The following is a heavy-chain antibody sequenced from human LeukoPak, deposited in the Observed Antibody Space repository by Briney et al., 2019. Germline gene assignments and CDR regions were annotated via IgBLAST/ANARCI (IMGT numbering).Heavy chain of an antibody. CDR3: ARAREGYYDSSGYYWIFDY. CDR2: ISGGSPVI. CDR1: GFSFSMYS. V-gene: IGHV3-48*01. Sequence: GGSLRLSCAASGFSFSMYSMNWVRQAPGKGLEWVSHISGGSPVIDYADSVKGRFTISRENAKNSLYLQMNSLRAEDTAVYYCARAREGYYDSSGYYWIFDYWGQGTLVTVSS. D-gene: IGHD3-22*01. J-gene: IGHJ4*02.